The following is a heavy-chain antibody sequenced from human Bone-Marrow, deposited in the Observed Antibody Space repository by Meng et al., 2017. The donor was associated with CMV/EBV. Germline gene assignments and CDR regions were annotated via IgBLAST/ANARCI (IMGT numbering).Heavy chain of an antibody. J-gene: IGHJ5*02. CDR2: ISYDGDHK. Sequence: GESLKISCAASGFTFSSYAMHWVRQAPGKGLEWLTFISYDGDHKYYADSVKGRFTISRDNSKNTLYLQMNSLRAEDTAVYYCAKGYSSSSRGYWFDPWGQGTLVTVSS. D-gene: IGHD6-6*01. V-gene: IGHV3-30-3*01. CDR1: GFTFSSYA. CDR3: AKGYSSSSRGYWFDP.